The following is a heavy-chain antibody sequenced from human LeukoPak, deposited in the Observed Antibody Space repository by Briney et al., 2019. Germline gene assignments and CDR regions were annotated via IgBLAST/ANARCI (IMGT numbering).Heavy chain of an antibody. V-gene: IGHV3-74*01. CDR2: INDDGSDT. D-gene: IGHD3-22*01. J-gene: IGHJ4*02. CDR1: GFTFKLYW. Sequence: GGSLRLSCAVSGFTFKLYWMHWVRQAPGKGPVWVSRINDDGSDTTYADSVKGRFTISRDNSQDTLYLQMNSLRVEDTAVYYCATGGPEYYDSTTYFDYWGQGTLVIVSS. CDR3: ATGGPEYYDSTTYFDY.